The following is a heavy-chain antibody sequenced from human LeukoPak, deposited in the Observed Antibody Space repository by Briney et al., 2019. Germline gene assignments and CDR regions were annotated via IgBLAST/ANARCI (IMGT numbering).Heavy chain of an antibody. CDR3: ARVGDFWSGYYTTGFDY. J-gene: IGHJ4*02. CDR1: GFTFSSYW. V-gene: IGHV3-7*01. Sequence: GGSLRLSCAASGFTFSSYWMSWVRQAPGKGLEWVANIKQDGSEKYYVDSVKGRFTISRDNAKNSLYLQMNSLRAEDTAVYYCARVGDFWSGYYTTGFDYWGQGTLVTVSS. D-gene: IGHD3-3*01. CDR2: IKQDGSEK.